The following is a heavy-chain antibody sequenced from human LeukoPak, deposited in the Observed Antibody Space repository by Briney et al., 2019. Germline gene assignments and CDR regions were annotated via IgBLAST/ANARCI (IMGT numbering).Heavy chain of an antibody. D-gene: IGHD3-9*01. J-gene: IGHJ4*02. CDR1: GFTVSSNY. CDR3: ARGEGDILTGYLDY. CDR2: IYSGGST. Sequence: PGGSLRLSCAASGFTVSSNYMSWVRQAPGKGLEWVSVIYSGGSTYYADSVKGRFTISRDNSKNTLYLQMNSLRAEDTAVYYCARGEGDILTGYLDYWGQGTLVTVSS. V-gene: IGHV3-66*01.